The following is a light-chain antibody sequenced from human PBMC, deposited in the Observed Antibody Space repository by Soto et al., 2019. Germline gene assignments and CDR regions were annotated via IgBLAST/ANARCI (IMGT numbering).Light chain of an antibody. CDR3: MQALQTPPFT. CDR1: QSLLHTNGYNY. V-gene: IGKV2-28*01. CDR2: LGS. Sequence: EIVMTQSPLSLPVTAGEPASISCRSSQSLLHTNGYNYLDWYLQKPGQSPQLLIYLGSNRASGVPDRFSGSGSGTDFTLKISRVEPEDVGVSYCMQALQTPPFTFGPGTRVDIK. J-gene: IGKJ3*01.